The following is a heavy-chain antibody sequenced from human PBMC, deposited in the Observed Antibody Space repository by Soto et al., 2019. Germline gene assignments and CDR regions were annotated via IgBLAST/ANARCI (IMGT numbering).Heavy chain of an antibody. Sequence: QVQLVQSGAEVKKPGASVKVPCKASGYTFTSYFMHWVRQAPGQGLEWMGIINPSGGSTSYAQKFQGRVTMTRDTSTSTVYMELSSLRSEDTAVYYCARQYCSGGSCYTLDYWGQGTLVTVSS. D-gene: IGHD2-15*01. CDR2: INPSGGST. J-gene: IGHJ4*02. V-gene: IGHV1-46*01. CDR3: ARQYCSGGSCYTLDY. CDR1: GYTFTSYF.